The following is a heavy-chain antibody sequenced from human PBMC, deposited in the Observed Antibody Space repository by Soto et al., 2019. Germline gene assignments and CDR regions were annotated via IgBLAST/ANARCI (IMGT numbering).Heavy chain of an antibody. CDR1: GFTFSSYA. Sequence: PGGSLRLSCAASGFTFSSYAMHWVRQAPGKGLEWVAVISYDGSNKYYADSVKGRFTISRDNSKNTLYLQMNSLRAEDTAVYYCARGESYGRAPLFLDVWGQGTTVTVSS. J-gene: IGHJ6*02. CDR3: ARGESYGRAPLFLDV. D-gene: IGHD5-18*01. CDR2: ISYDGSNK. V-gene: IGHV3-30-3*01.